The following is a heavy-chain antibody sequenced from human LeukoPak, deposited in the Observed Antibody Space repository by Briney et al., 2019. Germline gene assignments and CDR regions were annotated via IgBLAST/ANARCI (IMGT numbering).Heavy chain of an antibody. V-gene: IGHV1-2*02. J-gene: IGHJ4*02. CDR3: ARDGNFDY. D-gene: IGHD1-14*01. CDR1: GYTFTGYY. Sequence: ASVKVSCKASGYTFTGYYMHWVRQAPGQGLEWMGWINPNSGDTSYPQKFQGRVTMTSDTSISTAYMDLSRLTSDDTAVYYCARDGNFDYWGQGTLVTVSS. CDR2: INPNSGDT.